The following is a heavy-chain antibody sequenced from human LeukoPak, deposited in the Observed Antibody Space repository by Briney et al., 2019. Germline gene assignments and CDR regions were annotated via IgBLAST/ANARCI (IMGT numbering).Heavy chain of an antibody. CDR3: ARDDSLAYCGGDCYGMDV. CDR1: GYTFTSYD. CDR2: MNPNSGNT. J-gene: IGHJ6*02. Sequence: ASVKVSCKASGYTFTSYDINWVRQATGQEPEWMGWMNPNSGNTGYAQKFQGRVTMTRNTSISTAYMELSSLRSEDTAVYYCARDDSLAYCGGDCYGMDVWGQGTTVTVSS. D-gene: IGHD2-21*01. V-gene: IGHV1-8*01.